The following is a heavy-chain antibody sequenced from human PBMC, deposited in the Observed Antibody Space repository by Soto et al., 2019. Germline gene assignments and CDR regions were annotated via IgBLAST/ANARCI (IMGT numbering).Heavy chain of an antibody. V-gene: IGHV1-46*01. D-gene: IGHD3-16*02. J-gene: IGHJ6*02. CDR3: ARGGYRTIPLSRGYYGMDV. Sequence: GASVKVSCKASGYTFTSYYMHWVRQAPGQGLEWMGIINPSGGSTSYAQKFQGRVTMTRYTSTSTVYMELSSLRSEDTAVYYCARGGYRTIPLSRGYYGMDVWGQGTTVTVSS. CDR2: INPSGGST. CDR1: GYTFTSYY.